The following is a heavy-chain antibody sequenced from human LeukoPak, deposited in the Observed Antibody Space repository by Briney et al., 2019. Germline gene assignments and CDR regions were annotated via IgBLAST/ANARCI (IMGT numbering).Heavy chain of an antibody. V-gene: IGHV3-23*01. CDR1: GFTFSTYG. CDR3: AKDLKGLYDYVRGSYAIDI. Sequence: GGSLRLSCEASGFTFSTYGMSWVRQGPGKGLEWVSGISARGGETDYADFVKGRFTISRDNSKNTLYLQMNSLRAEDTAVYYCAKDLKGLYDYVRGSYAIDIWGHGTLATVSS. CDR2: ISARGGET. J-gene: IGHJ3*02. D-gene: IGHD3-16*01.